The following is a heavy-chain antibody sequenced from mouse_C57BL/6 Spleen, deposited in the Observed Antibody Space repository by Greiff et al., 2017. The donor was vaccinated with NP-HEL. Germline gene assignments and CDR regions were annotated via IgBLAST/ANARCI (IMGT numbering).Heavy chain of an antibody. CDR1: GYTFTSYW. Sequence: QVQLQQPGAELVKPGASVKMSCTASGYTFTSYWITWVKQRPGQGLEWIGDIYPGSGSTNYNEKFKSKATLTVDTSSSTAYMQLSSLTSEDSAVDCCANDYGRLWYFDVWGTGTTVTVSS. J-gene: IGHJ1*03. V-gene: IGHV1-55*01. CDR3: ANDYGRLWYFDV. CDR2: IYPGSGST. D-gene: IGHD1-1*01.